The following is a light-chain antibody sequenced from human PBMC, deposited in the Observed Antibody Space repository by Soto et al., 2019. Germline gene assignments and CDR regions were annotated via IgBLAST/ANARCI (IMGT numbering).Light chain of an antibody. CDR2: LGS. V-gene: IGKV2-28*01. Sequence: DIVLTQFSLSLPVTPGEPASISCRSSQSLLHSNGYNYLDWYLQKPGQSPQLLIYLGSHRASGVPDRLSGSGSGTDFTLKISRVEAEDVGIYYCMQALQTPVTFGGGTKVEIK. CDR1: QSLLHSNGYNY. J-gene: IGKJ4*01. CDR3: MQALQTPVT.